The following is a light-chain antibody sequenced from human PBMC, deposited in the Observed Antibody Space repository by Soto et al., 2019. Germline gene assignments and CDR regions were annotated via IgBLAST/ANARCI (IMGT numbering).Light chain of an antibody. CDR2: EVN. V-gene: IGLV2-14*01. CDR1: SSDVGGYNF. J-gene: IGLJ1*01. Sequence: QSVLTQPASVSGSPGQSITISCTGTSSDVGGYNFVSWYRQDPGKAPKLLIYEVNNRPSGISNRFSGSKSGILASLTISGLQAEDEADYYSSSYTTSSTFVFGSGTKLTVL. CDR3: SSYTTSSTFV.